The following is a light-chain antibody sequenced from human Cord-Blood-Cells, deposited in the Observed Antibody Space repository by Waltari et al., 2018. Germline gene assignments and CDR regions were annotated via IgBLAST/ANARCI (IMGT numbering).Light chain of an antibody. CDR3: QQYGSSPSLT. CDR2: GAS. CDR1: QSVSSSY. V-gene: IGKV3-20*01. Sequence: EIVLTQSPGTLSLSPGERATLSCRASQSVSSSYLAWYQQKPGQAPRHLIYGASSRATGIPDRFSGSGSGTDFTLTISRLEPEDFAVYYCQQYGSSPSLTFGGGTKVEIK. J-gene: IGKJ4*01.